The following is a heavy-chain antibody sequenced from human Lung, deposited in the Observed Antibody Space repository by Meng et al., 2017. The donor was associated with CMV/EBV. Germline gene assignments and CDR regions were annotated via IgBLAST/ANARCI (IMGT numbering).Heavy chain of an antibody. J-gene: IGHJ6*02. CDR2: ISSSSSYI. CDR1: GFTFSSYS. V-gene: IGHV3-21*01. Sequence: SCXASGFTFSSYSMNWVRQAPGKGLEWVSSISSSSSYIYYADSVKGRFTISRDNAKNSLYLQMNSLRAEDTAVYYCSRDLRGYSGYDYPYYYYGMDVXGQGXTVTVSS. D-gene: IGHD5-12*01. CDR3: SRDLRGYSGYDYPYYYYGMDV.